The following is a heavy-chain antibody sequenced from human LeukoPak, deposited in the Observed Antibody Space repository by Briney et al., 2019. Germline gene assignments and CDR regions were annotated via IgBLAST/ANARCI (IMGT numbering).Heavy chain of an antibody. D-gene: IGHD6-19*01. CDR3: ARDQWLVPDY. CDR2: INWNGGST. J-gene: IGHJ4*02. V-gene: IGHV3-20*04. CDR1: GFTFSSYA. Sequence: GGSLRLSCAASGFTFSSYAMSWVRQAPGKGLEWVSGINWNGGSTGYADSVKGRFTISRDNAKNSLYLQMNSLRAEDTALYYCARDQWLVPDYWGQGTLVTVSS.